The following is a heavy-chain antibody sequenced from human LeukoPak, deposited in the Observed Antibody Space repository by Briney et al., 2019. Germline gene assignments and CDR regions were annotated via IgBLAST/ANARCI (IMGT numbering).Heavy chain of an antibody. V-gene: IGHV4-4*02. D-gene: IGHD5-24*01. CDR1: GASISRGSW. J-gene: IGHJ4*02. CDR3: ASASPERWLQSVSPFDY. CDR2: FSHGAIT. Sequence: SETLSLTCDVSGASISRGSWWSWVRQPPGKGLEWIGEFSHGAITNFNPSLKSRVTISVDKSRNQFSLNLISVTAADTAVYFSASASPERWLQSVSPFDYWGQGTLVTVSS.